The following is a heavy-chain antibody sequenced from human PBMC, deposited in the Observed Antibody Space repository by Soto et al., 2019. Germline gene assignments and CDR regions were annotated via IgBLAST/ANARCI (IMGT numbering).Heavy chain of an antibody. J-gene: IGHJ3*02. D-gene: IGHD1-1*01. CDR3: AKATATGGGAFDI. CDR1: GFICSSYD. Sequence: GGSLRLSCAASGFICSSYDMSWVRQAPGKGLEWVSTILVDGRTFYVDSVKGRLTISRDNSKNTVYLQVNSLTAGDTAQYYCAKATATGGGAFDICGQGTMVTVSS. CDR2: ILVDGRT. V-gene: IGHV3-23*01.